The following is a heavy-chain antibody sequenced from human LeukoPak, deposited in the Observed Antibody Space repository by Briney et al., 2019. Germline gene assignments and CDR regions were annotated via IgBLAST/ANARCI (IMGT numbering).Heavy chain of an antibody. CDR3: ARAPYSSGWLDDAFDI. J-gene: IGHJ3*02. Sequence: PSETLSLTCTVSSGSVSSGGYYWSWIRQPPGKGRGGIGFSYYSESTNYNPSLKSRVTISVDTSKNQFSLKLSSVTAADTAVYYCARAPYSSGWLDDAFDIWGQGTMVTVSS. CDR1: SGSVSSGGYY. V-gene: IGHV4-61*08. D-gene: IGHD6-19*01. CDR2: SYYSEST.